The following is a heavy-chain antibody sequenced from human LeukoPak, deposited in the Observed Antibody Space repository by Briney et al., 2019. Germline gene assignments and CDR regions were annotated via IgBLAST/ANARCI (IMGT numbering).Heavy chain of an antibody. CDR2: INSDGSEK. CDR3: ASGGGWVFFN. D-gene: IGHD6-19*01. CDR1: GFPFTSHW. Sequence: PGGCLRLSCAASGFPFTSHWLSWFRQSPGRGLEWVAHINSDGSEKNYVDSVKGRFTISRDNARNSQFLQMNSLRAEDTAVYYCASGGGWVFFNWGQGTLVTVSS. V-gene: IGHV3-7*01. J-gene: IGHJ4*02.